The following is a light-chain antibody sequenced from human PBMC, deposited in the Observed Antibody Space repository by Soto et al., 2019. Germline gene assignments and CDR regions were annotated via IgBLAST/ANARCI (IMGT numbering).Light chain of an antibody. CDR1: QGISSY. CDR2: AAS. Sequence: DLQLTQSPSFLSASVGDRVTITCRASQGISSYLAWYQQKPGKAPKLLIFAASTLQSGVPSRFSGSGSGTEFTLTISSLQPEDFATYCCQQLSSYPLTFGGGTKVEIK. CDR3: QQLSSYPLT. V-gene: IGKV1-9*01. J-gene: IGKJ4*01.